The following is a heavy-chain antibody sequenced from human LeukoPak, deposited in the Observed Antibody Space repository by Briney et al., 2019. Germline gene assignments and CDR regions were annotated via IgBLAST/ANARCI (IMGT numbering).Heavy chain of an antibody. J-gene: IGHJ4*02. CDR1: GFTFSSYA. Sequence: GGSLRLSCAASGFTFSSYAVHWVRQAPGKGLEWVAVISYDGSNKYYADSVKGRFTISRDNSKNTLYLQMNSLRAEDTAVYYCAREYIAAFDYWGQGTLVTVSS. CDR3: AREYIAAFDY. D-gene: IGHD6-25*01. V-gene: IGHV3-30-3*01. CDR2: ISYDGSNK.